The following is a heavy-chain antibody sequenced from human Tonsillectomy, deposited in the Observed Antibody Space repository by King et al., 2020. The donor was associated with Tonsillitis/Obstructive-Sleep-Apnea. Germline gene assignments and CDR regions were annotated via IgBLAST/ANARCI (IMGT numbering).Heavy chain of an antibody. CDR3: ARGAPDNSDDYGSWFDP. V-gene: IGHV1-46*01. Sequence: VQLVQSGAEVKKPGASVKVSCKASGYTFTTYVMRWVRQAPGQGLEWMGIVNPSGGSTIYAQKFQGRVTMTRDTSTSTVYMELSSPRSEDTAVYYCARGAPDNSDDYGSWFDPWGQGTLVTVSS. CDR2: VNPSGGST. D-gene: IGHD4-17*01. J-gene: IGHJ5*02. CDR1: GYTFTTYV.